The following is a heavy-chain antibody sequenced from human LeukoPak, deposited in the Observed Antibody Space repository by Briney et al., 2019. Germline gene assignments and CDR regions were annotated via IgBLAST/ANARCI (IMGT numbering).Heavy chain of an antibody. J-gene: IGHJ4*03. CDR3: ARDRVGAEGFFDY. D-gene: IGHD1-26*01. V-gene: IGHV4-59*01. CDR2: IYYSGST. Sequence: KPSETLSLTCTVSGGSISSYYWSWIRQPPGKGLEWIGYIYYSGSTNYNPSLKSRVTISVDTSKNQFSLKLSSVTAADTAVYYCARDRVGAEGFFDYWGQRTLVTVSS. CDR1: GGSISSYY.